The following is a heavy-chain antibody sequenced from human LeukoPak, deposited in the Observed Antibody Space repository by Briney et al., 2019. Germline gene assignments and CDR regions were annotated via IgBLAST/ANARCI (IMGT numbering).Heavy chain of an antibody. V-gene: IGHV1-69*06. D-gene: IGHD5-18*01. CDR2: IIPIFGTA. CDR3: AKQGAARQDYYMDV. CDR1: GDSFSSYA. Sequence: SVKVSCKASGDSFSSYAITWVRQAPGQGLEWLGRIIPIFGTANYPQKFQGRVTITADILSSTAYIEMTNLTSDDTAVYFCAKQGAARQDYYMDVWGNGTTDSVS. J-gene: IGHJ6*03.